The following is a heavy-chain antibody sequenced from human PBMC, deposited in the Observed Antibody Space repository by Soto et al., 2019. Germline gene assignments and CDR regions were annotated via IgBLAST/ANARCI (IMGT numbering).Heavy chain of an antibody. Sequence: QVQLVESGGGVVQPGRSLRLSCAASGFTFSSYAMHWVRQASGKGLEWVAVISYDGSNKYYADSVKGRFTISRDNSKNTLYLQMNSLRAEDTAVYYCARDTVPVYFDYWGQGTLVTVSS. V-gene: IGHV3-30-3*01. CDR3: ARDTVPVYFDY. CDR1: GFTFSSYA. J-gene: IGHJ4*02. D-gene: IGHD2-2*01. CDR2: ISYDGSNK.